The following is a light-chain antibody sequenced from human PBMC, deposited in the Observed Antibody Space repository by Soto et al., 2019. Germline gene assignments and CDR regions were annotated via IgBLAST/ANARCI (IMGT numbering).Light chain of an antibody. CDR3: QHYNNWPPAWT. CDR2: GAS. J-gene: IGKJ1*01. CDR1: QSVRNN. Sequence: EIVMTQSPATLSVSPGARAPLSCRARQSVRNNLAWYQQKPGQAPRLLIYGASTRATGIPARFSGSGSGTEFTLTISSLQSEDFALYYCQHYNNWPPAWTFGQGTKVDIK. V-gene: IGKV3-15*01.